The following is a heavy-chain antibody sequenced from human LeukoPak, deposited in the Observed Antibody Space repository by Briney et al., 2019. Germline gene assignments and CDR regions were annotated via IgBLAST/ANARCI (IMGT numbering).Heavy chain of an antibody. CDR1: GGSISSGGYY. Sequence: SETLSLTCTVSGGSISSGGYYWSWIRQHPGKGLEWIGYIYYSGSTYYNPSLKSRVTISVDTSKNQFSLKLSSVTAADTAVYYRARDVGKYSSSSGIYYFDYWGQGTLVTVSS. D-gene: IGHD6-6*01. J-gene: IGHJ4*02. CDR2: IYYSGST. CDR3: ARDVGKYSSSSGIYYFDY. V-gene: IGHV4-31*03.